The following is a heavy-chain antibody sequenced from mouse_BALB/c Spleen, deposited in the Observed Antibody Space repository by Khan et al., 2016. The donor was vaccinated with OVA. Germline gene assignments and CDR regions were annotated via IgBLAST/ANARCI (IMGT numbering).Heavy chain of an antibody. CDR3: ASGGYWYFDV. CDR1: GYTFTNYG. D-gene: IGHD1-1*02. V-gene: IGHV9-3-1*01. Sequence: QIQLVPSGPELKKPGETVKISCKASGYTFTNYGMHWVKQALGKGLKWMGWINTYTGEPTYAADSKGWFAFSSETSASTAYLQINNLKNEDTATYFCASGGYWYFDVWGAGTTVTVSS. J-gene: IGHJ1*01. CDR2: INTYTGEP.